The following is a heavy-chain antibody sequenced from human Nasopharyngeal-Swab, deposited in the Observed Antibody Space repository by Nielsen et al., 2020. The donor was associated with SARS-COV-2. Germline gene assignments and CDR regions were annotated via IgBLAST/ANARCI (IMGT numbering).Heavy chain of an antibody. D-gene: IGHD6-6*01. CDR1: GYTRTELS. Sequence: ASVNVPCKVCGYTRTELSMHWVRQAPGKGLEWMGGFDPEDGETIYAQKFQGRVTMTEDTSTDTAYMELSSLRSEDTAVYYCATGSEYSSSPQHWGQGTLVTVSS. CDR2: FDPEDGET. J-gene: IGHJ1*01. CDR3: ATGSEYSSSPQH. V-gene: IGHV1-24*01.